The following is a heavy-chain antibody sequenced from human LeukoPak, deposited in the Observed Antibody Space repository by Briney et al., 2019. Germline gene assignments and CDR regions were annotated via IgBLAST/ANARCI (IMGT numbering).Heavy chain of an antibody. J-gene: IGHJ4*02. CDR2: ISGSGGST. D-gene: IGHD3/OR15-3a*01. Sequence: PGGSLRLSCTASKFTFSNYAMSWVRQAPGKGLEWVSVISGSGGSTYYADSGKGRFTISRDNSKDTLFLQMNSLRTEGTAVYYCAKRSNFWTGYLDYWGQGTLVTVSS. CDR1: KFTFSNYA. V-gene: IGHV3-23*01. CDR3: AKRSNFWTGYLDY.